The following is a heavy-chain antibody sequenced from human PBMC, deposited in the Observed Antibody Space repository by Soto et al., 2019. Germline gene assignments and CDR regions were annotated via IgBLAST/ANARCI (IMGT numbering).Heavy chain of an antibody. CDR2: INHSGST. J-gene: IGHJ5*02. Sequence: KTSETLSLTCAVYGGSFSGYYWSWIRQPPGKGLEWIGEINHSGSTNYNPSLKSRVTISVDTSKNQFSLKLSSVTAADTAVYYCARGPVLRFLEWTTINWFDPWGQGTLVAVSS. CDR1: GGSFSGYY. V-gene: IGHV4-34*01. D-gene: IGHD3-3*01. CDR3: ARGPVLRFLEWTTINWFDP.